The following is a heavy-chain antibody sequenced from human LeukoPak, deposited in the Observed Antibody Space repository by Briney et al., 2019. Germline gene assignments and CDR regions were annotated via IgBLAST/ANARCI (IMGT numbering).Heavy chain of an antibody. D-gene: IGHD2-21*02. J-gene: IGHJ4*02. Sequence: PGGSLRLSCAASGFTFSNYGMHWVRQAPGKGLEWVASIRYDGFNKYYADSLKGRFTISRDNSKNTLYLQMNSLRAEDTAVYYCARDQRGFCYSKYYFDYWGQGTLVTVSS. CDR2: IRYDGFNK. CDR3: ARDQRGFCYSKYYFDY. V-gene: IGHV3-30*02. CDR1: GFTFSNYG.